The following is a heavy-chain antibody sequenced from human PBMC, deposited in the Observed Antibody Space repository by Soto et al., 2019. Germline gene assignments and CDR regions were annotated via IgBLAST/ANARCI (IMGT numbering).Heavy chain of an antibody. Sequence: SETLSLTCTVSGGSISSGDYYWSWIRQPPGKGLEWIGYIYYSGSTYYNPSLKSRVTISVDTSKNQFSLKLSSVTAADTAVYYCARDPRYYDSSGYYSWGQGTLVTVSS. D-gene: IGHD3-22*01. CDR3: ARDPRYYDSSGYYS. J-gene: IGHJ4*02. CDR1: GGSISSGDYY. V-gene: IGHV4-30-4*01. CDR2: IYYSGST.